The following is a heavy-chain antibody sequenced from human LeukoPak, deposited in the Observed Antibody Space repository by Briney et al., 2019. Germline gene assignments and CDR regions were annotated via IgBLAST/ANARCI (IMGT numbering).Heavy chain of an antibody. D-gene: IGHD3-22*01. CDR3: ARYYDRSGYWSTPHFNY. Sequence: SETLSLTCTVSGDSVSGISFYWSWIRQPPGKGLQYIGYIQYSGSTNYNPSLKSRVTISVDTSKNQFSLKLSSVTAADTAVYYCARYYDRSGYWSTPHFNYWGQGTLVTVSS. CDR1: GDSVSGISFY. J-gene: IGHJ4*02. CDR2: IQYSGST. V-gene: IGHV4-61*01.